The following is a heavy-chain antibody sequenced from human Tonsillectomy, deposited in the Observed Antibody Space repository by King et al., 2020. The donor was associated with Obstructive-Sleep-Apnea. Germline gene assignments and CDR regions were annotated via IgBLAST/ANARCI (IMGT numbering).Heavy chain of an antibody. V-gene: IGHV4-39*07. CDR2: IYYTGST. CDR1: GGSISSSSYY. Sequence: QLQESGPGLVKPSETLSLTCTVSGGSISSSSYYWGWIRQPPGKGLEWIESIYYTGSTYYNPSLKSRVTISVATSKNQFSLKLSSVTAADTAVYYCASVRYSYGYLSAFDIWGQGTMVTVSS. D-gene: IGHD5-18*01. J-gene: IGHJ3*02. CDR3: ASVRYSYGYLSAFDI.